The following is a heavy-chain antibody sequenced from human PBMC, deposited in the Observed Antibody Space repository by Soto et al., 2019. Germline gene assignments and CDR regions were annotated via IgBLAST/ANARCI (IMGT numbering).Heavy chain of an antibody. CDR3: AKDSGHIVVVPAPTDY. J-gene: IGHJ4*02. D-gene: IGHD2-21*02. V-gene: IGHV3-30*18. CDR2: ISYDGSNK. CDR1: GFTFSNNG. Sequence: PGGSLRLSCVGSGFTFSNNGMHWVGQTPGKGLEWVAVISYDGSNKYYAHSVKSRFTISRDNSNHTLYLQMNSLRAEDTAVYYCAKDSGHIVVVPAPTDYWGQGTLVTVSS.